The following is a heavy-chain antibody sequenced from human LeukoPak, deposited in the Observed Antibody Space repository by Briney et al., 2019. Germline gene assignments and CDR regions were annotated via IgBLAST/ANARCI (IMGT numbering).Heavy chain of an antibody. J-gene: IGHJ4*02. V-gene: IGHV1-18*01. CDR3: AILPMVRGVIFYDY. CDR2: ISAYNGNT. CDR1: GYTFTSYG. Sequence: ASVKVSCKASGYTFTSYGISWVRQAPGQGLEWMGWISAYNGNTNYAQKLQGRVTMTTDTSTSTAYMELRSLRSDDTAAYYCAILPMVRGVIFYDYWGQGTLVTVSS. D-gene: IGHD3-10*01.